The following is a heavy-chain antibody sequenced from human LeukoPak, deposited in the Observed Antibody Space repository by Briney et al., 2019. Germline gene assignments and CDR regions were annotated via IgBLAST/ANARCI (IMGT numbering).Heavy chain of an antibody. D-gene: IGHD5-18*01. V-gene: IGHV3-7*03. Sequence: PGGSLTLSCAASGFTFSSYWMSWVRQAPGKGLEWVANIKQDGSAKYYVDSVKGRFTISRDNAKNTLYLQMNSLRAENTAVYYCAKDRGYSYGYFDDAFDIWGQGTMVTVSS. CDR1: GFTFSSYW. J-gene: IGHJ3*02. CDR2: IKQDGSAK. CDR3: AKDRGYSYGYFDDAFDI.